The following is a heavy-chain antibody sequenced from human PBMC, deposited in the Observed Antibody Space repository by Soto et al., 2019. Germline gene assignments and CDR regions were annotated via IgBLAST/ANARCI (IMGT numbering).Heavy chain of an antibody. J-gene: IGHJ4*02. Sequence: EVQLLESGGGLVQPGGSLRLSCAASGFTFITYAMTWVRQAPGKGLEWVSTISGSSGDTYYADTVKGRVTISRDNTKKTVYLEMNSLRVDDTAVYYCAKPPRYCSGGSCYQTFDYWGQGTLVTVSS. D-gene: IGHD2-15*01. CDR2: ISGSSGDT. V-gene: IGHV3-23*01. CDR1: GFTFITYA. CDR3: AKPPRYCSGGSCYQTFDY.